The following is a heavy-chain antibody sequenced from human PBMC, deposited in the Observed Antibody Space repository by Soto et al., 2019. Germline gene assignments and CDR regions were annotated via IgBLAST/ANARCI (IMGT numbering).Heavy chain of an antibody. CDR1: GFTFSSYS. D-gene: IGHD6-13*01. CDR3: ARDEQQLVRGWFDP. V-gene: IGHV3-21*01. J-gene: IGHJ5*02. Sequence: PGGSLRLSCAASGFTFSSYSMSWFRQAPGKGLELVSSISSSSSYIYYADSVKGRFTISRDNAKNSLYLQMNSLRAEDTAVYYCARDEQQLVRGWFDPGGQGTLVTVSS. CDR2: ISSSSSYI.